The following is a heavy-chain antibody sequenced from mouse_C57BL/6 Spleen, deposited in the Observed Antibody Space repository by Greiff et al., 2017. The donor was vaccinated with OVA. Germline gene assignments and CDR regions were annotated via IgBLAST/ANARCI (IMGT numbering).Heavy chain of an antibody. J-gene: IGHJ4*01. V-gene: IGHV1-22*01. CDR1: GYTFTDYN. CDR2: INPNNGGT. Sequence: VQLQQSGPELVKPGASVKMSCKASGYTFTDYNMHWVKQSHGKSLEWIGYINPNNGGTSYNQKFKGKATLTVNKSSSTAYMELRSLTSEDSAVYYCAPYDYDGGYYAMDYWGQGTSVTVSS. D-gene: IGHD2-4*01. CDR3: APYDYDGGYYAMDY.